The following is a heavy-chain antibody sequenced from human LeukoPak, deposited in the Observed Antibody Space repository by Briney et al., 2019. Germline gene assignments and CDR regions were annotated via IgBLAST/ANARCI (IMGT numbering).Heavy chain of an antibody. CDR3: ARASSTSLLLDY. Sequence: SVKVSYKASGGTFSIYAISWVRQAPGQGGEWMGRIIPIFGIANYAQKFQGRVTITADKSTSTAYMELSSLRSEDTAVYYCARASSTSLLLDYWGQGTLVTVSS. V-gene: IGHV1-69*04. CDR1: GGTFSIYA. CDR2: IIPIFGIA. J-gene: IGHJ4*02. D-gene: IGHD2-2*01.